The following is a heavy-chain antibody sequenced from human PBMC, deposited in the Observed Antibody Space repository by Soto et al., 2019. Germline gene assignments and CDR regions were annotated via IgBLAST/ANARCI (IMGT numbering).Heavy chain of an antibody. CDR1: GGTFSSYA. CDR2: IIPIFGTA. D-gene: IGHD3-22*01. V-gene: IGHV1-69*13. Sequence: ASVKVSCKASGGTFSSYAISWVRQAPGQGLEWMGGIIPIFGTANYAQKFQGRVTITADESTSTAYMELSSLRSEETAVYYCARSSEFPDSSGSYYFDYWGQGTLVTVSS. J-gene: IGHJ4*02. CDR3: ARSSEFPDSSGSYYFDY.